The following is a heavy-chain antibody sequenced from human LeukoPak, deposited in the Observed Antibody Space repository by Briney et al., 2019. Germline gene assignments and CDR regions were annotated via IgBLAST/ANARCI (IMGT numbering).Heavy chain of an antibody. Sequence: SVKVSCKASGGTFSSYAISWVRQAPGQGLEWMGRIIPILGIANYAQKFQGRVTITADKSTSTAYMELSSLRSEDTAVYYCAFSSGYYPIYYYYGMDVWGQGTTVTVSS. CDR1: GGTFSSYA. CDR2: IIPILGIA. V-gene: IGHV1-69*04. D-gene: IGHD3-22*01. J-gene: IGHJ6*02. CDR3: AFSSGYYPIYYYYGMDV.